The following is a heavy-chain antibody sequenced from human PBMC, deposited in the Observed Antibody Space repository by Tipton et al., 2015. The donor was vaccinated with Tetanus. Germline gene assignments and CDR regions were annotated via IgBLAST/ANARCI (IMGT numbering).Heavy chain of an antibody. V-gene: IGHV4-31*03. J-gene: IGHJ5*02. D-gene: IGHD3-16*01. CDR1: GGSFSDGAYY. CDR2: IYYSGST. Sequence: TLSLTCTVSGGSFSDGAYYWSWIRQHPGKGLEWIGCIYYSGSTIYNPSLKSRVTVSVDTSKNQFSLRLDSVTAADTAIYYCARALRQGANWFDPWGQGTLVTVSS. CDR3: ARALRQGANWFDP.